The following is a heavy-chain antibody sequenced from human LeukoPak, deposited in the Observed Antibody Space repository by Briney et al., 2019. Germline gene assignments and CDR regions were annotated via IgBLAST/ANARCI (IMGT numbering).Heavy chain of an antibody. Sequence: SETLSLTCAVSGGSISSGGYSWSWIRQPPGKGLEWIGYIYYSGSTYYNPSLKSRVTISVDTPKNHFSLTLSSVTAADTAVYYCARSDGYGLVGIWGQGTMVTVSS. CDR1: GGSISSGGYS. CDR2: IYYSGST. D-gene: IGHD3-10*01. J-gene: IGHJ3*02. V-gene: IGHV4-30-4*07. CDR3: ARSDGYGLVGI.